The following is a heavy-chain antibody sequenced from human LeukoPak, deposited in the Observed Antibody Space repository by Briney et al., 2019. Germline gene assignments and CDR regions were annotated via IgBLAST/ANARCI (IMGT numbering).Heavy chain of an antibody. CDR1: GGSISSYC. Sequence: PSETLSLTCTVSGGSISSYCWSWIRQPPGKGLEWIGYIHYSGSTNYNPSLKSRVTISADTSKKQFSLNLRSVTAADTAVYYCARAYYYDSSGYYAEYFQHWGQGTLVTVSS. CDR2: IHYSGST. CDR3: ARAYYYDSSGYYAEYFQH. D-gene: IGHD3-22*01. V-gene: IGHV4-59*01. J-gene: IGHJ1*01.